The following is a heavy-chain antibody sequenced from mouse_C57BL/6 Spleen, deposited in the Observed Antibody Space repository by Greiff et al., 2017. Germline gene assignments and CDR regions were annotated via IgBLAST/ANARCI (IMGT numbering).Heavy chain of an antibody. CDR3: ARRGGTGYFDY. D-gene: IGHD3-3*01. Sequence: VQLQQPGAELVMPGASVKLSCKASGYTFTSYWMHWVKQRPGQGLEWIGEIDPSDSYTNYNQKFKGKSTLTVDKSSSTAYMQLSSLTSEDSAVYYCARRGGTGYFDYWGQGTTLTVSS. CDR1: GYTFTSYW. V-gene: IGHV1-69*01. J-gene: IGHJ2*01. CDR2: IDPSDSYT.